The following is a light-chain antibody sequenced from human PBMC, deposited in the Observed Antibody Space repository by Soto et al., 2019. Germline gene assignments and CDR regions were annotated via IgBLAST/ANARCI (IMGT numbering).Light chain of an antibody. J-gene: IGKJ4*01. CDR2: GVS. Sequence: ENVLAQSPGTLSLSPGERATLSCRASQSVRNTYLAWYRQKPGQAPTLLIYGVSSRATGIPDRFSGSGSGTDCTLTISRLESEDFAVYYCQQYSSSPVTVGGGTKVDSK. V-gene: IGKV3-20*01. CDR3: QQYSSSPVT. CDR1: QSVRNTY.